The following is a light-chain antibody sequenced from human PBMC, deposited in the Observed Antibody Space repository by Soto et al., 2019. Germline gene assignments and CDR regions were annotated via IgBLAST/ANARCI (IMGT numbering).Light chain of an antibody. CDR3: HSYDDSHVV. CDR2: EDN. CDR1: SGSIRTKY. J-gene: IGLJ2*01. Sequence: NFMLTQPHSVSGSPGKTVTISCTRTSGSIRTKYVQWYQQRPGSSPRIMIYEDNERPSGVPDRFSGSIDSSSNSASLTISGLQTEDEADYYCHSYDDSHVVFGGGTKLTVL. V-gene: IGLV6-57*01.